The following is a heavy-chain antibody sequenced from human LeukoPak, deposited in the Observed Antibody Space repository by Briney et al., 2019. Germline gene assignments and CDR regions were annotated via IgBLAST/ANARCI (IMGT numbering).Heavy chain of an antibody. V-gene: IGHV3-30*18. J-gene: IGHJ5*01. D-gene: IGHD2-2*02. Sequence: PGGSLRLSCAASGFTFSSYGMHWLRQAPGKGLEWVAVIPYDSSNKYYTDSVKGRFTISRDNSENTLYLQMNSLRAEDTAIYYCAKNRVPTAITPDSWGQGTLVTVSS. CDR2: IPYDSSNK. CDR1: GFTFSSYG. CDR3: AKNRVPTAITPDS.